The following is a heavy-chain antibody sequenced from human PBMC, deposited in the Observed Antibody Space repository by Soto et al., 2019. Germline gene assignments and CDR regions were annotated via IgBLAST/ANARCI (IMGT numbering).Heavy chain of an antibody. J-gene: IGHJ5*02. CDR2: INHSGST. D-gene: IGHD2-2*01. CDR3: ASTTRSGHIVVVPAAIGGGFDP. Sequence: SETLSLTCAVYGGSFSGYYWSWIRQPPGKGLEWIGEINHSGSTNYNPSLKSRVTISVDTSKNQFSLKLSSVTAADTAVYYCASTTRSGHIVVVPAAIGGGFDPWGQGTLVTVSS. V-gene: IGHV4-34*01. CDR1: GGSFSGYY.